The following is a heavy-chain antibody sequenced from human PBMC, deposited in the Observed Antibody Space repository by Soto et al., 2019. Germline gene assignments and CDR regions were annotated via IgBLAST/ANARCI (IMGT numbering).Heavy chain of an antibody. V-gene: IGHV2-5*02. D-gene: IGHD2-21*01. CDR2: IYWDDDK. CDR1: GFSLSTTGVS. J-gene: IGHJ4*02. Sequence: SGPTLVNPTQTLTLTCTFSGFSLSTTGVSVGWIRQPPGKALEWLALIYWDDDKRYSPSLRTRLTVTKDTSKNQVVLTMTNMDPVDTATYYCARRPNSDSFDYWGQGTLVTVSS. CDR3: ARRPNSDSFDY.